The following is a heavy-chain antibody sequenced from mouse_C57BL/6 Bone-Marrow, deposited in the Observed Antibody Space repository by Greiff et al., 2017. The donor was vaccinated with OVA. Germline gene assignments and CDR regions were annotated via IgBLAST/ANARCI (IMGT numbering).Heavy chain of an antibody. Sequence: QVQLQQPGAELVRPGSSVKLSCKASGYTFTSYWMDWVKQRPGQGLEWIGNIYPSDSETHYNQKFKDKATLTVDKSSSTAYMQLSSLTSEDSAVYYCARFGYYGSSPFAYWGQGTLVTVSA. CDR2: IYPSDSET. CDR1: GYTFTSYW. V-gene: IGHV1-61*01. D-gene: IGHD1-1*01. CDR3: ARFGYYGSSPFAY. J-gene: IGHJ3*01.